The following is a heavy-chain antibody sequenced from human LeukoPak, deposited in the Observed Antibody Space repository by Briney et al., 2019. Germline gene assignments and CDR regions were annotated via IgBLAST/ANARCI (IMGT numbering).Heavy chain of an antibody. CDR2: ISYDGSNK. CDR3: AKDVSWNWFDP. V-gene: IGHV3-30*18. CDR1: GFTFSTYA. Sequence: GGSLRLSCGASGFTFSTYAMHWVRQAPGKGLEWVAVISYDGSNKYYADSVKGRFTISRDNSKNTLYLQMNTLRAEDTAVYYCAKDVSWNWFDPWGQGTLVTVSS. J-gene: IGHJ5*02.